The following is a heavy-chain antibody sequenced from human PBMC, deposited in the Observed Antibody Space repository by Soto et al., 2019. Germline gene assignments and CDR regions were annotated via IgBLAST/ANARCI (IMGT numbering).Heavy chain of an antibody. CDR2: IKQDGSEK. CDR1: GFTFSSYW. Sequence: EVQLVESGGGLVQPGGSLRLSCAASGFTFSSYWMSWVRQAPGKGLEWVANIKQDGSEKYYVDSVKDRFTISRDNAKNSLYLQMNSMRAEDTAVYYCARAYVMVRGVLVYYFDYWGQGTLVTVSS. J-gene: IGHJ4*02. D-gene: IGHD3-10*01. V-gene: IGHV3-7*01. CDR3: ARAYVMVRGVLVYYFDY.